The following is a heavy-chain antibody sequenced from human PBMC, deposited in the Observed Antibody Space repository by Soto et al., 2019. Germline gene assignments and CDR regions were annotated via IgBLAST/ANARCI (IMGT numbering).Heavy chain of an antibody. D-gene: IGHD4-17*01. CDR2: IYFSGST. Sequence: PSETLSLTCTVSGASINSGGYYWIWIRQLPGKGLEWIGYIYFSGSTYYNPSLESRVTISLDTSQNQFSLKLSSVTAADTAMYFCASGDAWEALLAHWGQGILVTVSS. CDR1: GASINSGGYY. V-gene: IGHV4-31*03. J-gene: IGHJ4*02. CDR3: ASGDAWEALLAH.